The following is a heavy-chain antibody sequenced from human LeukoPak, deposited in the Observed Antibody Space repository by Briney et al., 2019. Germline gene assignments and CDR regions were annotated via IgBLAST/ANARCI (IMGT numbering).Heavy chain of an antibody. J-gene: IGHJ4*02. Sequence: SETLSLTCALYGGSFRGYYWSWIRQPPGKGLEWIWEINHSGSTNYNPSLKSRVTISVDTSKNQFSLKLSSVTAADTAVYYCARDYYDYVWGSYRSAFDYWGQGTLVTVSS. D-gene: IGHD3-16*02. V-gene: IGHV4-34*01. CDR1: GGSFRGYY. CDR3: ARDYYDYVWGSYRSAFDY. CDR2: INHSGST.